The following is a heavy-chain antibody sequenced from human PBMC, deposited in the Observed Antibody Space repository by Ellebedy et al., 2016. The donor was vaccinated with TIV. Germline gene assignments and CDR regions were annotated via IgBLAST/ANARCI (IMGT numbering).Heavy chain of an antibody. J-gene: IGHJ4*02. CDR2: INPNSGGT. CDR1: GYTFTGYY. Sequence: ASVKVSXXASGYTFTGYYMHWVRQAPGQGLEWMGWINPNSGGTNYAQKFQGRVTMTRDTSISTAYMELSRLRSDDTAVYYCARVPYGSGGNFFDYWGQGTLVTVSS. D-gene: IGHD3-10*01. V-gene: IGHV1-2*02. CDR3: ARVPYGSGGNFFDY.